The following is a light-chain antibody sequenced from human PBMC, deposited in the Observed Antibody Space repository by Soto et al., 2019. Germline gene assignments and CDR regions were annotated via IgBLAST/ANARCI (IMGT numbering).Light chain of an antibody. J-gene: IGKJ3*01. CDR3: QKYNNVPFA. V-gene: IGKV3-11*01. CDR1: QSVSSY. CDR2: DAS. Sequence: EIVLTQSPATLSLSPGERATLSCRASQSVSSYLVWYQQKPGQAPRLLIYDASNRATGIPARFSGSGSGTDFTLTISSLEPEDFATYYCQKYNNVPFAFGPGTTVDLK.